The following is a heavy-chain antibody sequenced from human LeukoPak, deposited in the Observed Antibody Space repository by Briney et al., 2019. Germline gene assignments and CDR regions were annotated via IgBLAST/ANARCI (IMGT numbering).Heavy chain of an antibody. CDR1: GGSISSYY. CDR2: IYYSGST. CDR3: ARGSYEYWFDP. D-gene: IGHD3-22*01. V-gene: IGHV4-59*01. Sequence: SETLSLTCTVSGGSISSYYWSWIRQPPGKGLEWIGYIYYSGSTNYNPSLKSRVTISVDTSKNQFSLKLSSVTAADTAVYYCARGSYEYWFDPWGQGTLVTVSS. J-gene: IGHJ5*02.